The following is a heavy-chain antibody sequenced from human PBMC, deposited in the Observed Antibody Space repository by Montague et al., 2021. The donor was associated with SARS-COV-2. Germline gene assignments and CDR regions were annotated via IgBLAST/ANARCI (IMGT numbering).Heavy chain of an antibody. D-gene: IGHD3-9*01. CDR2: ISYDGSNK. J-gene: IGHJ6*02. Sequence: SLRLSCAASGFTFSSYAMHWVRQAPGKGLEWVAVISYDGSNKYYADSVKGRFTISRDNSKNTLYLQMNSLRAEDTAVYYCARVEEKYYDILTGYYNPHYYYYGMDVWGHGTTVTVSS. CDR1: GFTFSSYA. V-gene: IGHV3-30-3*01. CDR3: ARVEEKYYDILTGYYNPHYYYYGMDV.